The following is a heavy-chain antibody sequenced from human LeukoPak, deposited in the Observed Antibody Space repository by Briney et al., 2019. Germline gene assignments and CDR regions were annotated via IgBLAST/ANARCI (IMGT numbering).Heavy chain of an antibody. CDR2: FDPEDGET. V-gene: IGHV1-24*01. CDR3: ATAGYYYDSSGYYFIGGNWFDP. CDR1: GYNLTELS. J-gene: IGHJ5*02. Sequence: ASVKVSCKVSGYNLTELSMHWVRQAPGKGLEWMGGFDPEDGETIYAQKFQGRITMTEDTSTDTAYMELSSLRSEDTAVYYCATAGYYYDSSGYYFIGGNWFDPWGQGTLVTVSS. D-gene: IGHD3-22*01.